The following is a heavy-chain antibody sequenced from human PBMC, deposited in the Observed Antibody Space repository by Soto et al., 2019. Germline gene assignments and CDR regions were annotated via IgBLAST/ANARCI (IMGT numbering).Heavy chain of an antibody. Sequence: GGSLGLSCAAYGLTFSNYGIHWVRQAPGKGLEWVAVIPYDGNNKYYGDSVRGRFTISRDNSKNTVYLQMKSLRAEDTAVYYCVKGIGIVGVSDAYWGQGTLVTV. CDR3: VKGIGIVGVSDAY. CDR1: GLTFSNYG. V-gene: IGHV3-30*18. D-gene: IGHD1-26*01. CDR2: IPYDGNNK. J-gene: IGHJ4*02.